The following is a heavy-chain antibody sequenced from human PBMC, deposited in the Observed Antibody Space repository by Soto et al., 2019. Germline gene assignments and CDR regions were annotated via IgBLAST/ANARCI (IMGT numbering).Heavy chain of an antibody. Sequence: SETLSLTCTVSGGSISSSSYYWGWIRQPPGKGLEWIGSIYYSGSTYYNPSLKSRVTISVDTSKNQFSLKLSSVTAADTAVYYCARLGYSYGYIDPWGQGTLVTVSS. CDR2: IYYSGST. CDR3: ARLGYSYGYIDP. D-gene: IGHD5-18*01. CDR1: GGSISSSSYY. J-gene: IGHJ5*02. V-gene: IGHV4-39*01.